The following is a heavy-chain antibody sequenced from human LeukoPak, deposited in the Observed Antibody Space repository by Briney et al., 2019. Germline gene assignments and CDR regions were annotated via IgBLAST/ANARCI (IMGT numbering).Heavy chain of an antibody. J-gene: IGHJ4*02. V-gene: IGHV5-10-1*01. CDR3: ARRNYYGSGSYYALSY. CDR2: VDPRGSYT. Sequence: TGESLKISCNRSGYSFTSYWISWVRQVPGKGVELMGRVDPRGSYTNYRPCFQGHVTISADRSSSTSYLQWSSLKASDTAMYYCARRNYYGSGSYYALSYWGQGTLVTVSS. CDR1: GYSFTSYW. D-gene: IGHD3-10*01.